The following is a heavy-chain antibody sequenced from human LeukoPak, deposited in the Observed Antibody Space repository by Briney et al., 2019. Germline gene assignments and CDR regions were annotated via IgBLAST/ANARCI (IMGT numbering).Heavy chain of an antibody. V-gene: IGHV3-33*01. CDR1: GFTFSSYG. CDR3: ARGPAAGGTVFDY. Sequence: GSLRLSCAASGFTFSSYGMHWVRQAPGKGLEWVAVIWYDGSNKYYADSVKGRFTISRDNSKSTLYLQMNSLRAEDTAVYYCARGPAAGGTVFDYWGQGTLVTVSS. CDR2: IWYDGSNK. D-gene: IGHD6-13*01. J-gene: IGHJ4*02.